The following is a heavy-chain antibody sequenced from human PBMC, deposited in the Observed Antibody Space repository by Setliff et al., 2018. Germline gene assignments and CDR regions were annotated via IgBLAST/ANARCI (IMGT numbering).Heavy chain of an antibody. V-gene: IGHV3-21*01. D-gene: IGHD3-3*01. CDR3: ARSYNFWSGPALDV. Sequence: GSLRLSCAASGFSFNNYYMTWVRQAPGKGLEWISGISRDTDYTYYAESVKGRFTIFRDNAKNSLYLQMNSLRAEDTAVYYCARSYNFWSGPALDVWGKGTTVTVSS. J-gene: IGHJ6*04. CDR1: GFSFNNYY. CDR2: ISRDTDYT.